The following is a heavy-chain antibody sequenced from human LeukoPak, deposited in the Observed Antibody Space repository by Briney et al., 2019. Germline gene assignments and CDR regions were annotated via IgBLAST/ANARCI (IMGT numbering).Heavy chain of an antibody. Sequence: SETLSLTCTVSGGSISSYYWSWIRQPPGKGLEWIGYIYYSGSTNYNPSLKSRDTISVDTSKNQFSLKLSSVTAADTAVYYCARAGPGVVPAAHDWFDPWGQGTLVTVSS. V-gene: IGHV4-59*13. J-gene: IGHJ5*02. D-gene: IGHD2-2*01. CDR1: GGSISSYY. CDR2: IYYSGST. CDR3: ARAGPGVVPAAHDWFDP.